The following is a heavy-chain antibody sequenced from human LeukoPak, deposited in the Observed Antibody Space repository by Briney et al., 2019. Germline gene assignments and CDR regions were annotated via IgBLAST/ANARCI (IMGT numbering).Heavy chain of an antibody. D-gene: IGHD2-15*01. V-gene: IGHV1-8*01. J-gene: IGHJ5*02. Sequence: ASVKVSCKASGYLFTTYTFNWVRQASGQGPEWMGWMSPHSGDTGYAQEFQGRVTMTRNTSINTAYMELSSLRSEDTAVYCATLRSKKGGSYSDPWGQGTLVTVSS. CDR3: ATLRSKKGGSYSDP. CDR2: MSPHSGDT. CDR1: GYLFTTYT.